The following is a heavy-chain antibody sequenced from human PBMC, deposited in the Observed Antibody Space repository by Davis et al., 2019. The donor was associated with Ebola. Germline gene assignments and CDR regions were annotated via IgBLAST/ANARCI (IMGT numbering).Heavy chain of an antibody. D-gene: IGHD4-17*01. J-gene: IGHJ6*02. CDR3: ARAAGSTTLTAPSMDV. Sequence: GESLKISCAASGFTFSSYSMNWVRQAPGKGLEWVSYISSSSSTIYYADSVKGRFTISRDNAKNSLFLQMNSLRAEDTAVYYCARAAGSTTLTAPSMDVWGQGTTVTVSS. CDR2: ISSSSSTI. CDR1: GFTFSSYS. V-gene: IGHV3-48*01.